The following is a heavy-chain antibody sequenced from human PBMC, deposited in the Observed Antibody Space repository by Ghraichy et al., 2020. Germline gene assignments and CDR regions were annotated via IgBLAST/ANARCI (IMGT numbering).Heavy chain of an antibody. J-gene: IGHJ4*02. CDR1: GFTFSSYA. Sequence: LSLTCAASGFTFSSYAMSWVRQAPGKGLEWVSAISGSGGSTYYADSVKGRFTISRDNSKNTLYLQMNSLRAEDTAVYYCAKDLYGSGSYVPGAFDYWGQGTLVTVSS. CDR3: AKDLYGSGSYVPGAFDY. V-gene: IGHV3-23*01. CDR2: ISGSGGST. D-gene: IGHD3-10*01.